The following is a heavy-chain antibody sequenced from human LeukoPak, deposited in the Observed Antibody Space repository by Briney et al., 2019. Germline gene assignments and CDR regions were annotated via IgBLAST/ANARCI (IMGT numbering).Heavy chain of an antibody. Sequence: SETLSLTCSVSGASISGGTYHWGWIRQPPGKGLEWIGSIYYTGSTYDNPSLKSRVTISVDTSKNQFSLKLSSVTAADTAVYYCARRGGSGRAFDYWGQGTLVTVSP. CDR1: GASISGGTYH. J-gene: IGHJ4*02. D-gene: IGHD1-26*01. V-gene: IGHV4-39*01. CDR2: IYYTGST. CDR3: ARRGGSGRAFDY.